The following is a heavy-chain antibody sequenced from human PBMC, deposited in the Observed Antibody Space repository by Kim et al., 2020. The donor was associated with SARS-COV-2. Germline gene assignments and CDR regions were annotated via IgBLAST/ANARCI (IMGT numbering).Heavy chain of an antibody. V-gene: IGHV4-59*01. Sequence: STNSHPSLKSRVTRSVDTSKNQFSLKLSSVTAADTAVYYCARREMATIRDWGQGTLVTVSS. J-gene: IGHJ4*02. CDR3: ARREMATIRD. CDR2: ST. D-gene: IGHD5-12*01.